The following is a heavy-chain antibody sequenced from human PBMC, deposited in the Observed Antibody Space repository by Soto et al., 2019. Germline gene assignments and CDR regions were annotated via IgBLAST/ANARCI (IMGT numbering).Heavy chain of an antibody. Sequence: QVQLVESGGGVVQPGTSLRLSCAVSGFPFSTYGFHWVRQPPGEGLEWVAVIVSDGSAKYHADSVEGRFTISRDNSKDTLYLQMNSLRAEDTAAYYCARDDAFGNENGFDIWGQGTMVTVSS. CDR1: GFPFSTYG. D-gene: IGHD1-1*01. CDR3: ARDDAFGNENGFDI. CDR2: IVSDGSAK. V-gene: IGHV3-33*01. J-gene: IGHJ3*02.